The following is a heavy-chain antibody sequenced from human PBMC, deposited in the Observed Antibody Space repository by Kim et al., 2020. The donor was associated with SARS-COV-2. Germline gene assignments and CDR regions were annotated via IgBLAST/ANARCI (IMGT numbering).Heavy chain of an antibody. J-gene: IGHJ6*01. V-gene: IGHV3-30*01. Sequence: SVKGRFIISRDNSKNILFLQMNSLRHEDTAVYFCARDCLSGGRPAYGMDVWGQGTTVTVSS. D-gene: IGHD2-15*01. CDR3: ARDCLSGGRPAYGMDV.